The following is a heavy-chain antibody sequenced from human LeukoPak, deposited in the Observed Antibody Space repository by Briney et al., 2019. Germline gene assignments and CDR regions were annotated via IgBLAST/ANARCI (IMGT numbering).Heavy chain of an antibody. Sequence: GGSLRLSCVASGFTFSNYAMSWVRQAPGKGLEWVSGMSDSGGTTYYADSVKGRFTISRDNAKNSLYLQMNSLRAEDTAVYYCARDREGFDPWGQGTLVTVSS. CDR1: GFTFSNYA. CDR2: MSDSGGTT. CDR3: ARDREGFDP. J-gene: IGHJ5*02. V-gene: IGHV3-21*01.